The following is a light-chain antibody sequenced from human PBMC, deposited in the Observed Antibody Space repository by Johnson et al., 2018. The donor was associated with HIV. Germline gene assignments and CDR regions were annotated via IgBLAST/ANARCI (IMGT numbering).Light chain of an antibody. CDR3: GTWDSSLSAPV. Sequence: QSVLTQPPSVSVAPGQRVTISCSGSSSNIGNNYISWYQQLPGTAPKLLIYDNNKRPSGIPDRFSGSKSGTSATLGITGLQTGDEADYYCGTWDSSLSAPVFGTGTKVTVL. CDR1: SSNIGNNY. CDR2: DNN. V-gene: IGLV1-51*01. J-gene: IGLJ1*01.